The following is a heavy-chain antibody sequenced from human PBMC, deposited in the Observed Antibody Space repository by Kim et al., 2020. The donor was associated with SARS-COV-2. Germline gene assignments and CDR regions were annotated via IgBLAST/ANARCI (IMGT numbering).Heavy chain of an antibody. CDR3: AREKEQRLVGGYYCTNGVCYQQYFDY. J-gene: IGHJ4*02. V-gene: IGHV3-21*01. Sequence: GGSLRLSCAASGFTFSSYSMNWVRQAPGKGLEWVSSISSSSSYIYYADSVKGRFTISRDNAKNSLYLQMNSLRAEDTAVYYCAREKEQRLVGGYYCTNGVCYQQYFDYWGQGTLVTVSS. CDR2: ISSSSSYI. CDR1: GFTFSSYS. D-gene: IGHD2-8*01.